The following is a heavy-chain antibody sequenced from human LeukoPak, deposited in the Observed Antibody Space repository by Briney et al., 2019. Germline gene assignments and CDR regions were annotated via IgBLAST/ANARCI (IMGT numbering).Heavy chain of an antibody. J-gene: IGHJ6*02. Sequence: ASVKVSCKASGYTFTSYGISWVRQAPGQGLEWMGWISAYNGNTNYAQKLQGRVTMTTDTSTSTAYMELSSLRSEDTAVYYCARSHSSSWAYYYYYYGMDVWGQGTLVTVSS. CDR1: GYTFTSYG. CDR2: ISAYNGNT. CDR3: ARSHSSSWAYYYYYYGMDV. D-gene: IGHD6-13*01. V-gene: IGHV1-18*01.